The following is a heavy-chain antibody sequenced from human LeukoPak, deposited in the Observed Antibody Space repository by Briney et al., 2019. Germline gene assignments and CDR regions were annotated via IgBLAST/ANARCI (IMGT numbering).Heavy chain of an antibody. D-gene: IGHD6-13*01. V-gene: IGHV1-18*01. J-gene: IGHJ6*02. CDR3: ARRTAAGLLDV. CDR2: ISAYNGNT. Sequence: ASVKVSCKASGYTFTNYGISWVRQAPGQGLEWMGWISAYNGNTNYIQELQARVTMTTDTSTSTVNMELKSLRSDDTAVYYCARRTAAGLLDVWGQGTPVTVSS. CDR1: GYTFTNYG.